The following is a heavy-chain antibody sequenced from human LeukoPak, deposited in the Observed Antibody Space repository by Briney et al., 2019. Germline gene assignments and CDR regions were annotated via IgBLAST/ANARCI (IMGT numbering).Heavy chain of an antibody. D-gene: IGHD2-15*01. CDR2: IYHSGST. J-gene: IGHJ4*02. CDR1: GGSISSGGYY. Sequence: SETLSLTCTVSGGSISSGGYYWSWIRQPPGKGLEWIGYIYHSGSTYYNPSLKSRVTISVDTSKNQFSLKLSSVTAADTAVYYCARSIVVVVAATYYFDYWGQGTLVTVSS. V-gene: IGHV4-30-2*01. CDR3: ARSIVVVVAATYYFDY.